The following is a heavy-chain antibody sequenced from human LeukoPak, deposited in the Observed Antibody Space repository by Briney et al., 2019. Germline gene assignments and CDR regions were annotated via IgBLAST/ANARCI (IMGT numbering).Heavy chain of an antibody. CDR2: IGSAGYT. Sequence: PGRSLRLSCEVSGFTFDNNDMHWVRQTTGKGLEWVSAIGSAGYTYYADSVRGRFTITRDNAKQSLCLQMNSLRVEDTAVYHCVRQPDSARYGFDYWGRGTQVTVSS. D-gene: IGHD1-14*01. CDR3: VRQPDSARYGFDY. V-gene: IGHV3-13*01. CDR1: GFTFDNND. J-gene: IGHJ4*02.